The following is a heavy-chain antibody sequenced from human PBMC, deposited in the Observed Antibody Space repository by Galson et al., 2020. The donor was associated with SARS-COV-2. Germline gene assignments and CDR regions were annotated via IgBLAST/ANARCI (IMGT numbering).Heavy chain of an antibody. J-gene: IGHJ4*02. CDR1: GYTFTGYY. CDR3: ASARGYYGSGSYYNFDY. Sequence: ASVKVSCKASGYTFTGYYMHWVRQDPGQGLEWMGWINPNSGGTNYAQKFQGRVTMTRDTSISTAYMELSRLRSDDTAVYYCASARGYYGSGSYYNFDYWGQGTLVTVSA. V-gene: IGHV1-2*02. CDR2: INPNSGGT. D-gene: IGHD3-10*01.